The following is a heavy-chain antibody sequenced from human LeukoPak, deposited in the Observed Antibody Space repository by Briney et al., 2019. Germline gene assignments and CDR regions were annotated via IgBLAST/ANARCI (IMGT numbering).Heavy chain of an antibody. Sequence: GGSLRLSCAASGFTFSDYYMSWIRQAPGKGLEWVSYISSSGSTIYYADSVKGRFTISRDNSKNTLYLQMNSLRAEDTAVYYCAKHRGFGELLNDPFDYWGQGTLVTVSS. J-gene: IGHJ4*02. V-gene: IGHV3-11*04. CDR3: AKHRGFGELLNDPFDY. CDR1: GFTFSDYY. CDR2: ISSSGSTI. D-gene: IGHD3-10*01.